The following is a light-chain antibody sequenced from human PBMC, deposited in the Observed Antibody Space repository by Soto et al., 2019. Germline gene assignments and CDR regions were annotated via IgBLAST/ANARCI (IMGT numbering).Light chain of an antibody. Sequence: SVLTQPASVAGFPGQWITISCTGTDNDVGGYNYVSWYQQYPDKAPKLIIYDVTNRPSGVSMRFSGSKSGNTASLTISGLRPEDEADYYCSSYTSIATYVFGSGTKVTVL. CDR1: DNDVGGYNY. CDR2: DVT. CDR3: SSYTSIATYV. V-gene: IGLV2-14*01. J-gene: IGLJ1*01.